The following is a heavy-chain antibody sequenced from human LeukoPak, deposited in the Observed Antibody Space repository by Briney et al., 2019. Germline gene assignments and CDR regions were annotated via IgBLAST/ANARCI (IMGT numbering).Heavy chain of an antibody. CDR1: GGSISSYY. CDR3: ARVDSGTYYMPFDY. V-gene: IGHV4-59*01. CDR2: IYYSGST. Sequence: SETLSLTCTVSGGSISSYYWCWIRQPPGKGLEWIGYIYYSGSTNYNPSLKSRVTISVDTSKNQFSLKLSSVTAADTAVYFCARVDSGTYYMPFDYWGQGSLVTVSS. J-gene: IGHJ4*02. D-gene: IGHD1-26*01.